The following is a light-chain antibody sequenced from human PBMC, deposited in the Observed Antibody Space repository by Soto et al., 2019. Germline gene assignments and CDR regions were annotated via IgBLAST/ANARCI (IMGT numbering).Light chain of an antibody. CDR1: QSVTTN. J-gene: IGKJ1*01. Sequence: ETVLTQSPATPSLSPGERATLSCRASQSVTTNMAWYQQKPGQAPRLLIYGASTRATGIPARFSGSGSGTDFTLTISSLQSEDFAVYYCQQYNNWPPWTFGQGTKVDIK. V-gene: IGKV3-15*01. CDR3: QQYNNWPPWT. CDR2: GAS.